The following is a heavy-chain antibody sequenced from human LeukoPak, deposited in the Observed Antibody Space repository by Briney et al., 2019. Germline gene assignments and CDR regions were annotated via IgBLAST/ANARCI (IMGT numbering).Heavy chain of an antibody. Sequence: ASVKVSCKASGYTFTGYYMHWVRQAPGQGLEWMGWINPNSGGTNYAQKFQGWVTMTRDTSISTAYMELSRLRSDDTAVYYCARLILSVVVPAAMWCHWFDPWGQGTLVTVSS. CDR1: GYTFTGYY. CDR2: INPNSGGT. D-gene: IGHD2-2*01. V-gene: IGHV1-2*04. J-gene: IGHJ5*02. CDR3: ARLILSVVVPAAMWCHWFDP.